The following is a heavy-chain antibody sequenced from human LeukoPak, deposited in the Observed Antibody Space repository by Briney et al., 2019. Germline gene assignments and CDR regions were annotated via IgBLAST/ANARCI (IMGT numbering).Heavy chain of an antibody. Sequence: GASVKVSCKASGYTFTSYGISWVRQAPGQGLEWMGWISAYNGNTNYAQKLQGRVTMTTDTSTSTAYMELRSLRSDDTAVYSCATSSRGGNSFDIWGQGTMVTVSS. CDR2: ISAYNGNT. V-gene: IGHV1-18*01. CDR1: GYTFTSYG. J-gene: IGHJ3*02. CDR3: ATSSRGGNSFDI. D-gene: IGHD6-19*01.